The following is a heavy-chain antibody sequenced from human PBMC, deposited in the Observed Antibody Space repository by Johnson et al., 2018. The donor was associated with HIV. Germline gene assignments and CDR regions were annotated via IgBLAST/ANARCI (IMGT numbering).Heavy chain of an antibody. V-gene: IGHV3-7*01. Sequence: VQLVESGGGLIQPGGSLRLSCAASGFTVSTNYMSWVRQAPGKGLEWVANIKQDGSEKYYVDSVKGRFTISRDNAKNSLYLQMNSLRAEDTAVYYCASRSYGYVRHAFDIWGQGTMVTVSS. CDR1: GFTVSTNY. J-gene: IGHJ3*02. D-gene: IGHD5-18*01. CDR3: ASRSYGYVRHAFDI. CDR2: IKQDGSEK.